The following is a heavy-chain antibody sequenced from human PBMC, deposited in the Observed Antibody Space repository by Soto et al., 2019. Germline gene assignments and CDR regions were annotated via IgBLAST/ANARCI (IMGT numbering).Heavy chain of an antibody. V-gene: IGHV4-59*01. CDR1: CGSMVGYA. Sequence: PSETLSLSCSVSCGSMVGYAWNCIRQSPGKGLEWIGYVYYSGGTNYSPSLKGRVTISGDTTNNHFSLELNSVTAADTAVYYCAREMTPVSPLYSYYGIDVWGQGTTVTVSS. D-gene: IGHD2-21*01. CDR3: AREMTPVSPLYSYYGIDV. CDR2: VYYSGGT. J-gene: IGHJ6*02.